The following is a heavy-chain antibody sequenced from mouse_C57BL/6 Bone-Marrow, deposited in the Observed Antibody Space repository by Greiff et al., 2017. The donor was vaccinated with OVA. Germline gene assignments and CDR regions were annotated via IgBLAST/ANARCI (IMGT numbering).Heavy chain of an antibody. V-gene: IGHV2-9-1*01. D-gene: IGHD1-1*01. Sequence: VMLVESGPGLVAPSQSLSITCTVSGFSLTSYAISWVRQPPGKGLEWLGVIWTGGGTNYNSALKSRLSISKDNSKSQVFLKMNSLQTDDTARYYCARNPNFVGSSFFDYWGQGTTLTVSS. CDR2: IWTGGGT. CDR1: GFSLTSYA. CDR3: ARNPNFVGSSFFDY. J-gene: IGHJ2*01.